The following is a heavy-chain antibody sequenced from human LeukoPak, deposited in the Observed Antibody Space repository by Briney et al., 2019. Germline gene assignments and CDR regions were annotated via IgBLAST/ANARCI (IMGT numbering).Heavy chain of an antibody. J-gene: IGHJ2*01. CDR3: ARPSGSYWYFDL. V-gene: IGHV3-33*01. CDR2: IWFDGSNK. D-gene: IGHD1-26*01. Sequence: GRSLRLSCAASGFTFSSYDMHWVRQAPGKGLELVAVIWFDGSNKYYADSVKGRFTISRDNSKNTLYLQMNSLRAEDTAVYYCARPSGSYWYFDLWGRGTLVTVSS. CDR1: GFTFSSYD.